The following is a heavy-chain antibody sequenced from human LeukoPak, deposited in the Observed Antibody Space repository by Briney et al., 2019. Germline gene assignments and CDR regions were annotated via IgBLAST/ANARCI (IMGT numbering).Heavy chain of an antibody. Sequence: SETLSLTCTVSGGSISSYYWSWIRQPPGKGLEWIGYIYYSGNTNHNPSLKSRVTISVDTSKNQLSVKLSSVTAADTAVYYCARAFTSPGGFDPWGQGTLVTVSS. CDR3: ARAFTSPGGFDP. D-gene: IGHD3-16*01. J-gene: IGHJ5*02. CDR2: IYYSGNT. V-gene: IGHV4-59*01. CDR1: GGSISSYY.